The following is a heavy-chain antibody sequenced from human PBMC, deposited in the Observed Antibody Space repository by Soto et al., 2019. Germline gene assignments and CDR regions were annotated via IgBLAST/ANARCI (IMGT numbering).Heavy chain of an antibody. Sequence: GGSLRLSCVASGFTFRSYGMHWVRQAPDKGLEWVATVWFDGSNKYYADSVKGRFTISRDNSKNMLSLQMNSLRAEDTAMYYCATDHYYDASGYVPPDFWGQGTLVTVSS. CDR2: VWFDGSNK. CDR3: ATDHYYDASGYVPPDF. CDR1: GFTFRSYG. J-gene: IGHJ4*02. D-gene: IGHD3-22*01. V-gene: IGHV3-33*01.